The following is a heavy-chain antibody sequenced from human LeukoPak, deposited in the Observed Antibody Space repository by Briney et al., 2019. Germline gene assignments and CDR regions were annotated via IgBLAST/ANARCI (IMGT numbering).Heavy chain of an antibody. V-gene: IGHV4-59*01. J-gene: IGHJ5*02. CDR3: ARATPHYDILTGYYPNWFDP. Sequence: SETLSLTCTVSGGSISSYYWSWIRQPPGKGLEWIGYIYYSGSTKYNPSLKGRVTISVDTSKNQFSLKLSSVTAADTAVYYCARATPHYDILTGYYPNWFDPWGQGTLVTVSS. CDR1: GGSISSYY. D-gene: IGHD3-9*01. CDR2: IYYSGST.